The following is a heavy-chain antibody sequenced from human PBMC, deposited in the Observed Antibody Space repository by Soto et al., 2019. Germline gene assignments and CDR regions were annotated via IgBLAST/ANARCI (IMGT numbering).Heavy chain of an antibody. Sequence: QVQLQESGPGLVKPSGTLSLTCAVSGDSISSGNWWSWVRQPPGKGLEWIGEIYHTGSTNYNPSLKNRVIISVYKSKNQFSLKLSSVTAADTALYYCARVVRPGIGAAGTRWGGSWRYYYFDNWGQGTLVTVSS. CDR1: GDSISSGNW. CDR2: IYHTGST. J-gene: IGHJ4*02. D-gene: IGHD6-13*01. V-gene: IGHV4-4*02. CDR3: ARVVRPGIGAAGTRWGGSWRYYYFDN.